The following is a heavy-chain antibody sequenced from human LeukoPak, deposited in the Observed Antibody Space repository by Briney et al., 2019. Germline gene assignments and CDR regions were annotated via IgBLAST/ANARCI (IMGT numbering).Heavy chain of an antibody. D-gene: IGHD3-22*01. CDR1: GFTFSSYA. CDR2: ISGSGGST. V-gene: IGHV3-23*01. CDR3: AKSSRITMIVVATALDY. Sequence: PGGSLRLSCAASGFTFSSYAMSWVRQAPGKGLEWVSAISGSGGSTYYADSVKGRFTISRDNSKNTLYLQMNSLRAEDTAVYYCAKSSRITMIVVATALDYWGQGTLVTVSS. J-gene: IGHJ4*02.